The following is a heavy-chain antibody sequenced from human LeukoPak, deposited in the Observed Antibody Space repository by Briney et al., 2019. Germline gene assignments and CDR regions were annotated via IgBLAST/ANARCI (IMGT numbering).Heavy chain of an antibody. CDR2: IYPSGST. Sequence: PSETLSLTCTVSGGSISTISYFWTWIRQPAGKGLEWIGRIYPSGSTNYNPSLKSRVTISVDTSKNQFSLKLSSVTAADTAVYYCAGYSGYDISYFDYWGQGTLVTVSS. V-gene: IGHV4-61*02. D-gene: IGHD5-12*01. CDR1: GGSISTISYF. J-gene: IGHJ4*02. CDR3: AGYSGYDISYFDY.